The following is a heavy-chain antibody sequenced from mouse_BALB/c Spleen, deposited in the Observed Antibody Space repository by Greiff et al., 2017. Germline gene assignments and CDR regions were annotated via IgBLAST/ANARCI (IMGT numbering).Heavy chain of an antibody. CDR1: GFTFSDYY. V-gene: IGHV5-4*02. Sequence: EVKLVESGGGLVKPGGSLTLSCAASGFTFSDYYMYWVRQTPEKRLEWVATISDGGGYTYYPDSVKGRFTISRDNAKNNLYLQMSSLKSEDTAMYYCARRHYYGSSSGYAMDYWGQGTSVTVSS. J-gene: IGHJ4*01. CDR2: ISDGGGYT. D-gene: IGHD1-1*01. CDR3: ARRHYYGSSSGYAMDY.